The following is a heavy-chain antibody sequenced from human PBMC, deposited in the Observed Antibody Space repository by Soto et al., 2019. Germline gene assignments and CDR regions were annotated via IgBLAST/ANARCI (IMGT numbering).Heavy chain of an antibody. CDR3: ARDLWELDYFDY. CDR1: GYTFTSYA. CDR2: INAGNGNT. J-gene: IGHJ4*02. Sequence: QVPLVQSGAEVKKPGASVKVSCKAPGYTFTSYAMHWVRQAPGQRLEWMGWINAGNGNTKYSQKFQGRVTITRDTSASTAYMELSSLRSEDTAVYYCARDLWELDYFDYWGQGTLVTVSS. V-gene: IGHV1-3*01. D-gene: IGHD1-26*01.